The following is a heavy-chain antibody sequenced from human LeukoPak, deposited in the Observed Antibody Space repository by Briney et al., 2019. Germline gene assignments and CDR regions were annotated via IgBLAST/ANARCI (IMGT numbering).Heavy chain of an antibody. V-gene: IGHV4-39*07. CDR3: ARDSSTVTTRHFDY. D-gene: IGHD4-17*01. CDR1: GGSISSSSYY. J-gene: IGHJ4*02. Sequence: SETLSLTCTVSGGSISSSSYYWGWIRQPPGKGLEWIGSIYYSGSTYYNPSLKSRVTISVDTSRNQFSLNLKSVTAADTAVYYCARDSSTVTTRHFDYWGQGILVTVSS. CDR2: IYYSGST.